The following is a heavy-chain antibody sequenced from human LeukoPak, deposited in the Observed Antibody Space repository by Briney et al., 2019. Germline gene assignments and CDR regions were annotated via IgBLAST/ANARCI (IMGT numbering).Heavy chain of an antibody. CDR3: ARDSGLNAFDI. CDR2: IYYSGST. J-gene: IGHJ3*02. V-gene: IGHV4-59*01. Sequence: SETLSLTCTVSGGSISSYYWSWIRQPPGKGLEWFGYIYYSGSTNYNPSLKSRVTISVDTSKNQFSLKLSSVTAADTAVYYCARDSGLNAFDIWGQGTMVTVSS. CDR1: GGSISSYY. D-gene: IGHD3-10*01.